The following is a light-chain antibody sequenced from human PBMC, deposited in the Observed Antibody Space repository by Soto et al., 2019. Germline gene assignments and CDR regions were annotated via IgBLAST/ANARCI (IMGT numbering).Light chain of an antibody. V-gene: IGLV1-44*01. CDR3: EAWDDSLSGAV. Sequence: QAVLTQPPSASGTPGQRVTISCSGSSSNIGANPTNWYQQLPGTAPKLLIYNNDQRPSGVPDRFSASKSGTSASLAISGLQSEDEADYYCEAWDDSLSGAVLGGGTKLTVL. CDR1: SSNIGANP. CDR2: NND. J-gene: IGLJ2*01.